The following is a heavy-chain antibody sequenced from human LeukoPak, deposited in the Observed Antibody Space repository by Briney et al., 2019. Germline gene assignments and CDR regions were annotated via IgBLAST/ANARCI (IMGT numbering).Heavy chain of an antibody. CDR2: IWYDGSNQ. V-gene: IGHV3-33*01. D-gene: IGHD4-17*01. CDR3: ASDIRSTYFNY. J-gene: IGHJ4*02. Sequence: GRSLRLSCAASGFTFRNYGMHWVRRAPGKGLEWVAVIWYDGSNQYYADSVRGRVTISRGNSKNILYLQMNSLRAEDMAVYYCASDIRSTYFNYWGQGTLVVVSS. CDR1: GFTFRNYG.